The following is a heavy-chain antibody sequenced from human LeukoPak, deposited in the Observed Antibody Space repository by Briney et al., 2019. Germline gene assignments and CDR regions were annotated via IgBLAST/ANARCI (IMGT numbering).Heavy chain of an antibody. CDR3: ARDPDSSSSWYFDL. Sequence: PGGSLRLSCAASGFSFTTYWMSWVRQAPGKGLEWVANIKQDGSEKYYVDSVKGRFTISRDNAKNSLYLQMNSLRAEDTAVYYCARDPDSSSSWYFDLWGRGTLVTVSS. CDR2: IKQDGSEK. D-gene: IGHD6-6*01. CDR1: GFSFTTYW. V-gene: IGHV3-7*01. J-gene: IGHJ2*01.